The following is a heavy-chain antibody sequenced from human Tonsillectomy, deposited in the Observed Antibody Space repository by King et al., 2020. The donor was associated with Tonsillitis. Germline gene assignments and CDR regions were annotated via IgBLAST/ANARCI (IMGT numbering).Heavy chain of an antibody. D-gene: IGHD2-2*01. V-gene: IGHV3-48*03. CDR2: IDSSGSTK. J-gene: IGHJ4*02. CDR3: ARAPARHFFDY. Sequence: VQLVESGGGLVQPGGSLRLSCAASGFTFSNYEMDWVRQAPGKGLEWVSYIDSSGSTKYYADAVKGRFTTSRDNAKKSMYLQMNSLRSEDTAVYYCARAPARHFFDYWGQGTLVTVSS. CDR1: GFTFSNYE.